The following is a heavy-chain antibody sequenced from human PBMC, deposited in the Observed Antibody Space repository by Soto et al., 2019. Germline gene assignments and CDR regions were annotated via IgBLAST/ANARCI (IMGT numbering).Heavy chain of an antibody. J-gene: IGHJ4*02. CDR3: ARIPDYYDSSGYYDDY. CDR2: IFSNDEK. Sequence: SGPTLVNPTETLTLTCTVSGFSLSNARMGVSWIRQPPGKALEWLAHIFSNDEKSYSTSLKSRLTISKDTSKSQVVLTMTNMDPVDTATYYCARIPDYYDSSGYYDDYWGQGTLVTVSS. V-gene: IGHV2-26*01. D-gene: IGHD3-22*01. CDR1: GFSLSNARMG.